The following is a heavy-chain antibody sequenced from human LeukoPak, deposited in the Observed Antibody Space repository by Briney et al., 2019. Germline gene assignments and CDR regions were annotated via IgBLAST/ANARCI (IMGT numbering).Heavy chain of an antibody. CDR1: GFTFTTYC. CDR2: ISSGSSAI. CDR3: ARGHTAVTRHFDF. Sequence: GGSLRLSCEVSGFTFTTYCMTWVRQPPGNGLEWLSIISSGSSAIFSADALKGRFTISRDDANNLLYLDMNSLRAPDTAVYYCARGHTAVTRHFDFWDQATLVTVSS. V-gene: IGHV3-21*01. J-gene: IGHJ4*02. D-gene: IGHD4-17*01.